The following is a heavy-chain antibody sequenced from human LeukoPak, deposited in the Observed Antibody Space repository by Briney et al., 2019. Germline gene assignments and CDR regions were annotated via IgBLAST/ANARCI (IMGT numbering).Heavy chain of an antibody. CDR1: VFTLSSYW. J-gene: IGHJ4*02. CDR3: ARDQDYYFDY. V-gene: IGHV3-74*01. CDR2: SNSDGSST. D-gene: IGHD2-15*01. Sequence: PGGALRLSCVSSVFTLSSYWMHLVRHAPGKGVVWVSRSNSDGSSTSYADSVKGGFTISRDNAKNTLYLQMSSLRADDTAVYYCARDQDYYFDYWGQGTLVTVSS.